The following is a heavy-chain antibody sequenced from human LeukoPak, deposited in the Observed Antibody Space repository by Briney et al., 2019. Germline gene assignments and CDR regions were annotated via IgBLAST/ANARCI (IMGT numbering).Heavy chain of an antibody. CDR3: AVSRITMVRGVVMPFDY. D-gene: IGHD3-10*01. J-gene: IGHJ4*02. Sequence: SETLSLTCAVSGGSISSGSYYWSWIRQPAGKGLEWIGRIYTSGSTNYNPPLKSRVTISVDTTKNKFSLKLSSVAAADTAVDYCAVSRITMVRGVVMPFDYWGQGTLVTVSS. V-gene: IGHV4-61*02. CDR2: IYTSGST. CDR1: GGSISSGSYY.